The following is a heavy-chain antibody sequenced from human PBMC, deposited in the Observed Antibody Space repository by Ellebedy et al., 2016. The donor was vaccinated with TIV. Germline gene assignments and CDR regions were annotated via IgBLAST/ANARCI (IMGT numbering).Heavy chain of an antibody. CDR2: ISWNSGTT. CDR3: ARDLRITARDYYLDY. D-gene: IGHD6-6*01. V-gene: IGHV3-9*01. Sequence: GGSLRLXXAASGFTFDDYAMHWVRQAPGKGLEWVPGISWNSGTTDYADFVKGRFTISRDNAKNSLYLQMNRLRADDTAFYYCARDLRITARDYYLDYWGQGTLVTVSS. J-gene: IGHJ4*02. CDR1: GFTFDDYA.